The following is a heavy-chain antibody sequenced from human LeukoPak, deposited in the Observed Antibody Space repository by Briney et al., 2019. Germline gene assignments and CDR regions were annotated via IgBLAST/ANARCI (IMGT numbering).Heavy chain of an antibody. CDR3: ARDNIVVVAATKAYYFDY. V-gene: IGHV4-59*12. Sequence: SETLSLTCTVSGGSISSFYWSWIRQPPGKGLEWIGYIYYTGSTNYNSSLKSRVTISVDTSKNQFSLKLSSVTAADTAVYYCARDNIVVVAATKAYYFDYWGQGTLVTVSS. CDR1: GGSISSFY. D-gene: IGHD2-15*01. CDR2: IYYTGST. J-gene: IGHJ4*02.